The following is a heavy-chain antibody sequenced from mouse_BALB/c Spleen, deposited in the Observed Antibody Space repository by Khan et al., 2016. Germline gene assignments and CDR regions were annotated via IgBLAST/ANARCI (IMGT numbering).Heavy chain of an antibody. V-gene: IGHV1-80*01. Sequence: QVQLQQSGAELVRPGSSVKISCKASGYAFSSYWMNWVKQRPGQGLEWIGQIYPGDGDTNYNGKFKGKATLTADKSSSTAYMQRSSLTSEDSAVYFCAREGYGYDTFAYWGQGTLVPVSA. D-gene: IGHD2-2*01. CDR3: AREGYGYDTFAY. J-gene: IGHJ3*01. CDR2: IYPGDGDT. CDR1: GYAFSSYW.